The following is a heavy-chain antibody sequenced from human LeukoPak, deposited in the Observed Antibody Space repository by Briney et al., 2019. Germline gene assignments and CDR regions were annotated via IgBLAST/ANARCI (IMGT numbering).Heavy chain of an antibody. CDR3: ARKGPLRDNIPFMDD. CDR2: TTDSGST. J-gene: IGHJ6*03. D-gene: IGHD5/OR15-5a*01. CDR1: GGSFSGYY. V-gene: IGHV4-34*01. Sequence: SETLSLTCAVYGGSFSGYYWSLIRQPPGKGLEWIGETTDSGSTNYNPSLKSRVTISVDRSRNQFSLKLSSVTAADTAVYFCARKGPLRDNIPFMDDWGEGTTVTVSS.